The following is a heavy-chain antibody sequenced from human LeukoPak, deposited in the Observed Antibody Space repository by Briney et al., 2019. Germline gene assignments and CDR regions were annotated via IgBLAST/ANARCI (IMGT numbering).Heavy chain of an antibody. CDR1: GGSISSGGYY. J-gene: IGHJ4*02. CDR3: ARDRGPYSGYDSYYFDD. V-gene: IGHV4-31*03. CDR2: IYYSGST. D-gene: IGHD5-12*01. Sequence: SETQSLTCTVSGGSISSGGYYWSWIRQHPGKGLEWIGYIYYSGSTYYNPSLKSRVTISVDTSKNQFSLKLSSVTAADTAVYYCARDRGPYSGYDSYYFDDWGQGTLVTVSS.